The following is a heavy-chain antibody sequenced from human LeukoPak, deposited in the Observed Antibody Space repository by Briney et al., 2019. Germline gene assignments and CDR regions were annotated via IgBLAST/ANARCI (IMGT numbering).Heavy chain of an antibody. J-gene: IGHJ5*02. CDR2: ISADGST. CDR3: VACSSASCYGDRFDP. D-gene: IGHD2-2*01. CDR1: GLHFSGTA. V-gene: IGHV3-23*01. Sequence: GGSLRLSCAASGLHFSGTAMSWVRQAPGKGLEWVSAISADGSTYYADSVKGRFTISRDNSRDTFFLEMNSLRAEDTALYYCVACSSASCYGDRFDPWGQGTLVTVSS.